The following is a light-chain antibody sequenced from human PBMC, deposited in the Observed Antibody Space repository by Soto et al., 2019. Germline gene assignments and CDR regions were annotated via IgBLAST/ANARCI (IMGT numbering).Light chain of an antibody. J-gene: IGKJ5*01. V-gene: IGKV3-11*01. Sequence: EIVMTQSPATLSVSPGERATLSCRASQSVSSNLAWYQQKPGQAPRLLIYGASTRAAETPARFSGSGSGTDFTLTISSLEPEDFAVYYCQQRSNWPRITFGQGTRLEI. CDR3: QQRSNWPRIT. CDR2: GAS. CDR1: QSVSSN.